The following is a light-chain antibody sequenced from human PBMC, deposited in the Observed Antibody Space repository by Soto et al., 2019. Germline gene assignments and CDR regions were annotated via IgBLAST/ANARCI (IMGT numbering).Light chain of an antibody. CDR1: SSSIGNSH. CDR2: DNN. CDR3: GTWDSSLSAWV. V-gene: IGLV1-51*01. J-gene: IGLJ3*02. Sequence: QSVLTQPPSVSAAPGQRVTISCSGSSSSIGNSHASWYQHLPGTAPKLLIYDNNKRPSGIPDRFSGSKSGTSATLGITGLQTGDEADYYCGTWDSSLSAWVFGGGTKVTVL.